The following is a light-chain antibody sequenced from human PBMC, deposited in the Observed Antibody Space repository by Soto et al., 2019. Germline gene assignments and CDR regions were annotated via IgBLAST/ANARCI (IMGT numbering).Light chain of an antibody. CDR3: CSDAGXVYV. J-gene: IGLJ1*01. CDR2: DVS. Sequence: QSSLTQPRSVSGSPVQSVTISCTGTSSDFCGYNYLSWYQHHPGKAPKLMIYDVSDRPAGVPDRFSGSKSVNTASLTMSGLQAEDEADYYRCSDAGXVYVVGTGNKV. CDR1: SSDFCGYNY. V-gene: IGLV2-11*01.